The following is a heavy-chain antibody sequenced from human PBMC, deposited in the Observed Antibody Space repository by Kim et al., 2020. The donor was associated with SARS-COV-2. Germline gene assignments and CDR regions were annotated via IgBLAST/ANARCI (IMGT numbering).Heavy chain of an antibody. D-gene: IGHD1-26*01. CDR2: ISPDGRQK. CDR3: VRVFFSTGYYGGGFAY. V-gene: IGHV3-7*03. Sequence: GGSLRLSCAASGFSLSDYWMNWVRQAPGKGLEWVGNISPDGRQKKYVDSVRGRFTISRDNAKNSVDLQMDSLRVEETAIYYCVRVFFSTGYYGGGFAYWGQGALVTVSS. J-gene: IGHJ4*02. CDR1: GFSLSDYW.